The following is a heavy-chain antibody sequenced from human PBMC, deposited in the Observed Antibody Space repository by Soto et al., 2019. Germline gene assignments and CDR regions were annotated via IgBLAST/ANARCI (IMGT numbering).Heavy chain of an antibody. CDR1: GFTFSSYA. Sequence: LRLSCAASGFTFSSYAMSWVRQAPGKGLEWVSAISGSGGSTYYADSVKGRFTVSRDNSKNRLYLQMNTLRAGDTAVYYCAKSGRQDFYYGMDVWGQGTTVTVSS. CDR2: ISGSGGST. CDR3: AKSGRQDFYYGMDV. J-gene: IGHJ6*02. V-gene: IGHV3-23*01.